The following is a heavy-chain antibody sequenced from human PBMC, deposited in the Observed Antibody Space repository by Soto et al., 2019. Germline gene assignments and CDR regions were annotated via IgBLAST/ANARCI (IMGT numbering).Heavy chain of an antibody. V-gene: IGHV3-30*18. D-gene: IGHD4-17*01. Sequence: QVQLVESGGGVVQPGRSLRLSCAASGFTFSSYGMHWVRQAPGKGLEWVAVISYDGSNKYYADSVKGRFTISRDNSKNTLYLQMNSLRAEDTAVYYCAKAPTVTTSLYYYYGMDVWGQGTTVTVSS. CDR2: ISYDGSNK. CDR1: GFTFSSYG. J-gene: IGHJ6*02. CDR3: AKAPTVTTSLYYYYGMDV.